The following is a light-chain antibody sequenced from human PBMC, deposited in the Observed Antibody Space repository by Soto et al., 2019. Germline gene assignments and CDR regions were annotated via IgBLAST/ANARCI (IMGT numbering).Light chain of an antibody. CDR3: QQYYDTLYT. CDR2: WAS. CDR1: QSVLSSSNNRNY. J-gene: IGKJ2*01. V-gene: IGKV4-1*01. Sequence: DIVMTQSPDSLAVSLGEGATINCKSSQSVLSSSNNRNYLPWYQQKPGKPPKRLIYWASTRESGVPDRFSGSGSGTDFTLTISSLQAEDVAVYYCQQYYDTLYTFGQGTKLEIK.